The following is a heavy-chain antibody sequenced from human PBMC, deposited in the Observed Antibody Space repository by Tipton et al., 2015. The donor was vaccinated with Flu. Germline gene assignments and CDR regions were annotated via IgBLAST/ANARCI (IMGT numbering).Heavy chain of an antibody. V-gene: IGHV4-39*07. CDR1: GASLRSSSYY. CDR2: FYYDVGT. Sequence: LRLSCTVSGASLRSSSYYWGWIRQPQGKGLEWIGSFYYDVGTYYNPSLNSRVTISLDTSKNQFSLKLSSVTAADTAVYYCARDDSGFNDYWGPGTLVTVSS. CDR3: ARDDSGFNDY. D-gene: IGHD3-22*01. J-gene: IGHJ4*02.